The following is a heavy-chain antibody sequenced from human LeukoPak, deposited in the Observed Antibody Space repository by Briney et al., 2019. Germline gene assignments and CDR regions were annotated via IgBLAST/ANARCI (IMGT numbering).Heavy chain of an antibody. D-gene: IGHD6-19*01. J-gene: IGHJ4*02. CDR2: IYYSGST. CDR1: GGSISSYY. Sequence: SETLSLTCTVSGGSISSYYWSWIRQPPGKGLEWIGYIYYSGSTNYNPSLKCRVTISVDTSKNQFSLKLSSVTAADTAVYYCARAVRGIAVAAMAFDYWGQGTLVTVSS. CDR3: ARAVRGIAVAAMAFDY. V-gene: IGHV4-59*01.